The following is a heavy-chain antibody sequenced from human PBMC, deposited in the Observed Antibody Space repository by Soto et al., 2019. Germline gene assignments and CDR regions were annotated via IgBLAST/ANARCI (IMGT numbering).Heavy chain of an antibody. Sequence: QVQLVQSGAEVKKPGASVKVSCKASGYTFTSYGISWVRQAPGQGLEWMGWISANNGNTNYAQKLQGRVTMTTDTYTSTAYMERRSLRSDDTAVYSCARDRGSYALDYWGQGTLVTVSS. CDR3: ARDRGSYALDY. V-gene: IGHV1-18*01. D-gene: IGHD1-26*01. CDR2: ISANNGNT. J-gene: IGHJ4*02. CDR1: GYTFTSYG.